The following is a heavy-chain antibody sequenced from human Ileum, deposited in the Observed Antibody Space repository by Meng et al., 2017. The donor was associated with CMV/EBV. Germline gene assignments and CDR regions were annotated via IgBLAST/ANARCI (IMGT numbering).Heavy chain of an antibody. V-gene: IGHV3-7*01. CDR2: IKQDGSEK. Sequence: GESLKISCAASGFTFSTSSIHWVRQAPGKGLEWVANIKQDGSEKYYVDSVKGRFTISRDNAKNSLYLQMNSLRAEDTAVYYCARDDYDFWSGYLSPRYYYGMDVWGQGTTVTVSS. CDR3: ARDDYDFWSGYLSPRYYYGMDV. J-gene: IGHJ6*02. D-gene: IGHD3-3*01. CDR1: GFTFSTSS.